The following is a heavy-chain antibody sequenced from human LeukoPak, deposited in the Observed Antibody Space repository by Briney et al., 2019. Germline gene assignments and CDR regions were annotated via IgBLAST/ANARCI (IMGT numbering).Heavy chain of an antibody. CDR3: ARQNRPVVVTADDAFDI. CDR1: GYNFTSYW. CDR2: IYPGDSDT. J-gene: IGHJ3*02. D-gene: IGHD2-21*02. V-gene: IGHV5-51*01. Sequence: GESLKIFRNGPGYNFTSYWIGLVRPISRKGLELVVIIYPGDSDTRYSASFQGQVTISADKSISTAYLQWSSLKASDTAMYYCARQNRPVVVTADDAFDIWGQGTMVTVSS.